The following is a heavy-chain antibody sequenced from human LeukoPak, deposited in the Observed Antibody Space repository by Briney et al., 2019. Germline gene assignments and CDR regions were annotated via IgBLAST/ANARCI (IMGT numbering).Heavy chain of an antibody. CDR3: ARSACCSGGSCYNPHWFDP. J-gene: IGHJ5*02. D-gene: IGHD2-15*01. CDR1: GYSFTSYW. CDR2: IYPGDSDT. Sequence: GESLKISCKGSGYSFTSYWIGWVRQMPGKGLEWMGTIYPGDSDTRYSPSFQGQVTISADKSISTAYLQWSSLKASDTAMYYCARSACCSGGSCYNPHWFDPWGQGTLVTVSS. V-gene: IGHV5-51*01.